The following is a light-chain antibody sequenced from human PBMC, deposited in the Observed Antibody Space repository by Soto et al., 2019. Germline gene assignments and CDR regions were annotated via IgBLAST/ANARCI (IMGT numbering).Light chain of an antibody. CDR3: SSYTGSFTLV. V-gene: IGLV2-8*01. CDR2: EVS. CDR1: SSDVGKYDY. Sequence: QSVLTQPPSASGSPGQSVTISCTGTSSDVGKYDYVSWFQHHPGKAPKLIIYEVSKRPSGVPDRFSGSKSGSTASLTVSGLQTEDEADYYCSSYTGSFTLVFGTGTKVTVL. J-gene: IGLJ1*01.